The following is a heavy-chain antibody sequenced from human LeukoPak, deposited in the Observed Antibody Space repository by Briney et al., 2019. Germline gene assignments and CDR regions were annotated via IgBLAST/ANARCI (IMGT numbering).Heavy chain of an antibody. J-gene: IGHJ4*02. Sequence: GGSLRLSCAASGFTFSDYSMHWVRQAPGKGLNWVAFIRYDGNNKYYADSVKGRFTVSRDNSKNTLDLQMTDLRPEDTAIYYCAKRNTMVRGGPCFDYWGQGILVAVSS. CDR2: IRYDGNNK. CDR3: AKRNTMVRGGPCFDY. D-gene: IGHD3-10*01. V-gene: IGHV3-30*02. CDR1: GFTFSDYS.